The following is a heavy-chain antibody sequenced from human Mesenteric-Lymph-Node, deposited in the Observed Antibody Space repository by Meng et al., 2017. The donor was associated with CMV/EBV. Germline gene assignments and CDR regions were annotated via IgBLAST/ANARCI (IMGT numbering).Heavy chain of an antibody. Sequence: GESLKISCAASGFTFTRYWVSWVRQAPGKGLEWVANINEDGSEKYYVDSVKGRFTISRDNAKNSLYLQMNSLRAEDTAVYYCAKSETTATHYGMDVWGQGTTVTVSS. J-gene: IGHJ6*02. V-gene: IGHV3-7*01. CDR3: AKSETTATHYGMDV. D-gene: IGHD4-11*01. CDR2: INEDGSEK. CDR1: GFTFTRYW.